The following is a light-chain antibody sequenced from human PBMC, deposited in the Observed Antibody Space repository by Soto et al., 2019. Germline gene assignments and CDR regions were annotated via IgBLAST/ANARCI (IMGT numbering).Light chain of an antibody. V-gene: IGLV2-8*01. Sequence: QSALTQPPSASGSPGQSVTISCTGTSSEVGGYNYVSWYQQHPGKAPKFMSYEVSKRPSGVPDRFSGSKSGNTASLTVSGLHAEDEGDYYCSSYAGSNNHVVFGGGTKLTVL. CDR3: SSYAGSNNHVV. CDR1: SSEVGGYNY. J-gene: IGLJ2*01. CDR2: EVS.